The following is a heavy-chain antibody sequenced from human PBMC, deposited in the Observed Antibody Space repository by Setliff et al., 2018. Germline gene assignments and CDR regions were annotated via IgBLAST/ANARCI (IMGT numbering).Heavy chain of an antibody. CDR3: ARDRGGTNPWFDF. CDR1: GYSFPSYW. Sequence: PGESLKISCEASGYSFPSYWIGWVRQMPGKGLEWMGSVYPGDSETRYSPSFQGQVTISADKSIGTAYLQWSSLRVEDTATYYCARDRGGTNPWFDFWGQGTQVTVSS. J-gene: IGHJ5*01. D-gene: IGHD3-10*01. V-gene: IGHV5-51*01. CDR2: VYPGDSET.